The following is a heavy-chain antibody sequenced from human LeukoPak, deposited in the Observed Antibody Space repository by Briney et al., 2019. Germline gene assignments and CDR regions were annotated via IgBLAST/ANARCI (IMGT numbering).Heavy chain of an antibody. D-gene: IGHD3-3*01. CDR2: ICYSEST. CDR1: GGSISSSSYY. J-gene: IGHJ4*02. V-gene: IGHV4-39*01. Sequence: PSETLSLTCTVSGGSISSSSYYWGWIRQPPGKGLEWIGCICYSESTYYNQSLKSRVTISVDTSKNQFSLKLSSVTAADTAVYYCARHLLARITIFGVVTPMAGKNFDYWGQGTLVTVSS. CDR3: ARHLLARITIFGVVTPMAGKNFDY.